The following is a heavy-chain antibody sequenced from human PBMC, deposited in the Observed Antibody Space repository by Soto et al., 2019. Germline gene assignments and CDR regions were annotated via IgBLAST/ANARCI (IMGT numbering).Heavy chain of an antibody. CDR1: GFTFTSSA. Sequence: GASVKVSCKASGFTFTSSAVQWVRQARGQRLEWIGWIVVGSGNTNYAQKFQERVTITRDMSTSTAYMELSSLRSEDTAVYYCAADLGYCSGGSCSGRYYYYYYGMDVWGQGTTVTVSS. J-gene: IGHJ6*02. CDR2: IVVGSGNT. CDR3: AADLGYCSGGSCSGRYYYYYYGMDV. D-gene: IGHD2-15*01. V-gene: IGHV1-58*01.